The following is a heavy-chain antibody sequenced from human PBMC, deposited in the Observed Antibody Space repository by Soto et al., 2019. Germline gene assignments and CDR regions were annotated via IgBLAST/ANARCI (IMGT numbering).Heavy chain of an antibody. CDR3: AKDRPGRSSGWYVFDY. D-gene: IGHD6-19*01. CDR1: GFTFSSYA. J-gene: IGHJ4*02. V-gene: IGHV3-23*01. CDR2: ISGSGGST. Sequence: EVQLLESGGGLVQPGGSLRLSCAASGFTFSSYAMSWVRQAPGKGLEWVSAISGSGGSTYYADSVKGRFTISRDNLKNTLYLQMNSLRAEDTAVYYCAKDRPGRSSGWYVFDYWGQGTLVTVSS.